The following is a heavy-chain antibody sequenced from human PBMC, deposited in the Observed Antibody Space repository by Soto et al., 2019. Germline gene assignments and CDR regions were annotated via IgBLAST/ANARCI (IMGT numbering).Heavy chain of an antibody. V-gene: IGHV3-11*06. D-gene: IGHD3-3*01. J-gene: IGHJ6*02. CDR2: ISSSSYT. CDR1: GFTFSDYY. CDR3: ARDSVRTIFGVVVTYYYGMDV. Sequence: GGSLRLSCAASGFTFSDYYMSWIRQAPGKGLEWVSYISSSSYTNYADSVKGRFTISRDNAKNSLYLQMNSLRAEDTAVYYCARDSVRTIFGVVVTYYYGMDVWGQGTTVTVSS.